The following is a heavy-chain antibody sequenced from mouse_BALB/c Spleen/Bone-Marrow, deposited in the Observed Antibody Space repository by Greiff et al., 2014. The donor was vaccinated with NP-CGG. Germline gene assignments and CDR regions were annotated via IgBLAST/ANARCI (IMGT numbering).Heavy chain of an antibody. Sequence: EVQRVESGPELVKPGASVKISCKTSGYTFTEYTMHWVKQSHGKSLEWIGGINPNNGGTSYNQKFKGKATLTVDKSSSTAYMELRSLTSEDSAVYYCARRGGSSYAMDYWGQGTSVTVSA. CDR1: GYTFTEYT. J-gene: IGHJ4*01. D-gene: IGHD1-1*01. CDR3: ARRGGSSYAMDY. CDR2: INPNNGGT. V-gene: IGHV1-18*01.